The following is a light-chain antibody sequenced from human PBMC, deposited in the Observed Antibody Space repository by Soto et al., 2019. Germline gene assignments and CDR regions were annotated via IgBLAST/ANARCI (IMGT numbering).Light chain of an antibody. CDR1: QSISSY. V-gene: IGKV1-39*01. Sequence: MTWCPPYLPGPVGDRVTITCRASQSISSYLNWYQQKPGKAPKLLIYAASSLQSGVPSRFSGSGFGTDFTLTISSLQPEDCATYYCQQSHSTPLTFGGGTKVDI. CDR2: AAS. J-gene: IGKJ4*01. CDR3: QQSHSTPLT.